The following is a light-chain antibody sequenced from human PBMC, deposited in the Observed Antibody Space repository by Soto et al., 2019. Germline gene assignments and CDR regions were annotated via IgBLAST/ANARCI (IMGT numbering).Light chain of an antibody. V-gene: IGLV4-69*01. J-gene: IGLJ2*01. CDR1: SGHSSYA. CDR3: QTWGTGIVV. Sequence: QPVLTQSPSASASLGASVNLTCTLSSGHSSYAIAWHQQQPEKGPRYLMNLNRDGSHSKGEGIPDRFSGSSSGAERYLTISSLQSEDEADYYCQTWGTGIVVFGGGTKVTVL. CDR2: LNRDGSH.